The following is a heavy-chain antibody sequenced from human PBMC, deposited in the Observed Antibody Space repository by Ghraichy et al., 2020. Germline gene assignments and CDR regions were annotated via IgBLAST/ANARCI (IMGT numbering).Heavy chain of an antibody. CDR2: INHSGST. Sequence: SETLSLTCAVYGGSFSGYYWSWIRQPPGKGLEWIWEINHSGSTNYNPSLKSRVTISVDTSKNQFSLKLSSVTAADTAVYYCARGGRISNYWGQGTLVTVSS. D-gene: IGHD3-3*01. J-gene: IGHJ4*02. CDR3: ARGGRISNY. V-gene: IGHV4-34*01. CDR1: GGSFSGYY.